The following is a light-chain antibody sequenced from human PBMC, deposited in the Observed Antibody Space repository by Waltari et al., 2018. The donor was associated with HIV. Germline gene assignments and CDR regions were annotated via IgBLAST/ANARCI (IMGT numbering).Light chain of an antibody. Sequence: QSALTQTASASRSPVHLTAIPWPVTTAYSGRNLLDSSYQQHPGEAPKLIIYEVTKRPSGVSNRFSGSKSGNTASLTISGLQAEDEADYYCCSCPRSGIRYVFGTGTKVTVL. CDR1: TAYSGRNLL. CDR2: EVT. CDR3: CSCPRSGIRYV. V-gene: IGLV2-23*02. J-gene: IGLJ1*01.